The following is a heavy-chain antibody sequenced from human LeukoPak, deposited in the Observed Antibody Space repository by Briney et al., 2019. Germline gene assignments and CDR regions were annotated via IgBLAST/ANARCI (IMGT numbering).Heavy chain of an antibody. D-gene: IGHD3-3*01. CDR2: MFIRGSA. J-gene: IGHJ5*02. CDR1: GGSISSHY. Sequence: NPSETLSLTCTVSGGSISSHYWNWIRQTAGKGLEWIGRMFIRGSANYSPSLKSRVSMSLDKSRSQFSLNLSSVTAADTAVYYCARDQGWVGVSVSLDLWGPGTLVTVSS. V-gene: IGHV4-4*07. CDR3: ARDQGWVGVSVSLDL.